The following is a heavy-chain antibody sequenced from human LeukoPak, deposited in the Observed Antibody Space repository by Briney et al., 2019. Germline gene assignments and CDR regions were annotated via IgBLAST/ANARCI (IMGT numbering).Heavy chain of an antibody. J-gene: IGHJ4*02. CDR3: ANSIVGATYFGY. CDR1: GFTFSSYG. CDR2: IRYDGSNK. D-gene: IGHD1-26*01. Sequence: GGSLRLSCAASGFTFSSYGMHWVRQAPGKGLEWVALIRYDGSNKYYADSVKGRFTISRDNSKNTLYLQMNSLRAEDTAVYYCANSIVGATYFGYWGQGTLVTVSS. V-gene: IGHV3-30*02.